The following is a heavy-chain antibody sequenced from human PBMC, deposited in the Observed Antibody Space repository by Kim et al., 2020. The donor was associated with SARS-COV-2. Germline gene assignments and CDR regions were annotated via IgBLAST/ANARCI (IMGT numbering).Heavy chain of an antibody. D-gene: IGHD3-10*01. CDR3: ARDSVSSSITMVRGALDY. Sequence: QGRVTITRDTSASTAYMELSSLRSEDTAVYYCARDSVSSSITMVRGALDYWGQGTLVTVSS. J-gene: IGHJ4*02. V-gene: IGHV1-3*01.